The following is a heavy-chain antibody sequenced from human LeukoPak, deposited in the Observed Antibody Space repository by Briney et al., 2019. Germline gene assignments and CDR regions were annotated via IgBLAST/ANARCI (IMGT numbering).Heavy chain of an antibody. CDR2: IYYSGST. CDR3: ASSPSGYWWNFDC. CDR1: GITFSSSA. J-gene: IGHJ4*02. Sequence: PGGSLRLSCATSGITFSSSAMDWVRQAPGKGLEWIGSIYYSGSTYNNPSLKSRVTISVDTTKNQFSLKLTSVTAADTAVYYCASSPSGYWWNFDCWGQGTLVTVSS. D-gene: IGHD3-22*01. V-gene: IGHV4-39*01.